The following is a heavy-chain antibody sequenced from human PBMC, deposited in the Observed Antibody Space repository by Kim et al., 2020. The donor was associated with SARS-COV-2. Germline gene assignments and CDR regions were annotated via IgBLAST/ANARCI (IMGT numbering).Heavy chain of an antibody. CDR1: GYTLTELS. D-gene: IGHD3-22*01. V-gene: IGHV1-24*01. J-gene: IGHJ4*02. CDR3: ATALLTDYYDSSGYGGSAWNY. Sequence: ASVKVSCKVSGYTLTELSMHWVRQAPGKGLEWMGGFDPEDGETIYAQKFQGRVTMTEDTSTDTAYMELSSLRSEDTAVYYCATALLTDYYDSSGYGGSAWNYWGQGTLVTVSS. CDR2: FDPEDGET.